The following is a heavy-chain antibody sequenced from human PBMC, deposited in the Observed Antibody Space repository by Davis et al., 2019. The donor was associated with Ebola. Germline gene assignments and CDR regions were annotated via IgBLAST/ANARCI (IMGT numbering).Heavy chain of an antibody. V-gene: IGHV3-74*01. Sequence: GESLKISCAASGFTFSSYWMHWVRQAPGKGLVWVSRINSDGSSTSYADSVKGRFTISRDNAKNTLYLQMNSLRAEDTAVYYCARGPYEEIVVVILIDYWGQGTLVTVSS. CDR3: ARGPYEEIVVVILIDY. J-gene: IGHJ4*02. CDR1: GFTFSSYW. CDR2: INSDGSST. D-gene: IGHD3-22*01.